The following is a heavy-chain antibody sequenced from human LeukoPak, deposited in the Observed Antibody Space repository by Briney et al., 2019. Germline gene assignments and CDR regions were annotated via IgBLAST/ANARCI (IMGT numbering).Heavy chain of an antibody. CDR2: MNPNSGNT. CDR3: AGVDYSRYYYYYMDV. CDR1: GYTFTSYD. J-gene: IGHJ6*03. V-gene: IGHV1-8*03. D-gene: IGHD4-11*01. Sequence: ASVKVSCKASGYTFTSYDINWVRQATGQGLEWMGWMNPNSGNTGYAQKFQGRVTITRNTSISTAYMELSSLRSEDTAVYYCAGVDYSRYYYYYMDVWGKGTTVTVSS.